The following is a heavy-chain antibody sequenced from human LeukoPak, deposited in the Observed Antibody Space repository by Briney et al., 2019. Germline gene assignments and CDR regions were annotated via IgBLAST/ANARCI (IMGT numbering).Heavy chain of an antibody. V-gene: IGHV4-4*02. CDR1: GGSISSSKW. CDR3: ARVSDIVVVVARGMGAFDI. D-gene: IGHD2-15*01. Sequence: PSETLSLTCAVSGGSISSSKWWSWVRQPPGKGLEWIGEIYHSGSTNYNPSLKSRVTISVDKSKNQFSLKLSSVTAADTAVYYCARVSDIVVVVARGMGAFDIWGQGTMVTVSS. J-gene: IGHJ3*02. CDR2: IYHSGST.